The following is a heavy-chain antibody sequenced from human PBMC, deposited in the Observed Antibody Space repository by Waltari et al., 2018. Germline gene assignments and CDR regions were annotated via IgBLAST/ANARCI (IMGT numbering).Heavy chain of an antibody. CDR3: ARDRDWAFDI. V-gene: IGHV3-48*04. CDR2: ISGDSGSI. D-gene: IGHD2-21*01. Sequence: EVQLVVSGGGLLQPGGSLAISCAASGFSFSSYSRNWFRQAPGKGLEWVSYISGDSGSIHYADSVKGRITVSRDNAKNSLYLQMSSLTAEDTAVFYCARDRDWAFDIWGQGTMVTVSS. CDR1: GFSFSSYS. J-gene: IGHJ3*02.